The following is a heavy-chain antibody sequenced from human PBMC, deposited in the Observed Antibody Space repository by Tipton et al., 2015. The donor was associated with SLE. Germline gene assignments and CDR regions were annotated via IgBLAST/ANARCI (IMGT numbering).Heavy chain of an antibody. J-gene: IGHJ2*01. CDR3: ARVQRGPRSFDL. D-gene: IGHD1-1*01. V-gene: IGHV4-61*02. Sequence: TLSLTCTVSGGSITGGSYYWSWIRQPAGKGLEWIGRVYATGSTYYNPSLKSRVTISLDSSKNQISLKLSSVSAADTAVYYCARVQRGPRSFDLWGRGTLVTVSS. CDR1: GGSITGGSYY. CDR2: VYATGST.